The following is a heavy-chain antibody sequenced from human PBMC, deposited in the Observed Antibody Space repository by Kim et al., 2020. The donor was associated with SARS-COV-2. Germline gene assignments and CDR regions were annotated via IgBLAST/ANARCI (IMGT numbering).Heavy chain of an antibody. J-gene: IGHJ3*02. CDR3: ARMGVAAAVFDI. V-gene: IGHV4-4*07. D-gene: IGHD6-13*01. Sequence: NYNPTLRSRITMPVDTSKNQCSLTLSSVTAADTALYYCARMGVAAAVFDIWGQGTMVTVSS.